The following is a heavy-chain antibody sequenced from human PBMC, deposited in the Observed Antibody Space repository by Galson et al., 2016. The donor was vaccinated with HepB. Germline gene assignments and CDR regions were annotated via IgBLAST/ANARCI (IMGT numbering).Heavy chain of an antibody. V-gene: IGHV3-33*01. D-gene: IGHD3-9*01. CDR3: AREGPTGTYDGTDGFDV. J-gene: IGHJ3*01. Sequence: SLRLSCAASGFAFSQYVMHWVRQAPGKGLEWVAVIWHDGSSEYYGDSVKGRFTISRDNFKNTLYLQMNSLTDGDTAVYSCAREGPTGTYDGTDGFDVWGQGTMVTVPS. CDR1: GFAFSQYV. CDR2: IWHDGSSE.